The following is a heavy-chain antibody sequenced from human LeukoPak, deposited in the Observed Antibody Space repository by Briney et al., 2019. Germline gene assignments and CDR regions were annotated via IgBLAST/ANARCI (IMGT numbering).Heavy chain of an antibody. CDR1: GFTFSSYS. CDR3: ARDRKRGYSYGNDAFDI. D-gene: IGHD5-18*01. J-gene: IGHJ3*02. CDR2: ISSSSSYI. Sequence: GGSLRLSCAASGFTFSSYSMNWVRQAPGKGLEWVSSISSSSSYIYYADSVKGRFTISRDNAKNSLYLQMNSLRAEDTAVYYCARDRKRGYSYGNDAFDIWGQGTMVTVSS. V-gene: IGHV3-21*01.